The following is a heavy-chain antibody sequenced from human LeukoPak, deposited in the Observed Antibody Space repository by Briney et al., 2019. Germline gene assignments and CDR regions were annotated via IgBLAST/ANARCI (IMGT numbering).Heavy chain of an antibody. V-gene: IGHV1-18*01. J-gene: IGHJ4*02. CDR2: ISAYNGNT. CDR1: GYTFTSYG. Sequence: ASVKVSCKASGYTFTSYGISWVRQAPGQGLEWMGWISAYNGNTNYAQKLQGRVTMTTDTSTSTAYMELRSLRSDDTAVYYCARDSGLDSETIFDYWGQGTLVTVSS. CDR3: ARDSGLDSETIFDY. D-gene: IGHD3-10*01.